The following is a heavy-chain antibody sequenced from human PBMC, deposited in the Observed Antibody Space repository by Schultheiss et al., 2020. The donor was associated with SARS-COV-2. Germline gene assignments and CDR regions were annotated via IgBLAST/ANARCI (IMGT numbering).Heavy chain of an antibody. D-gene: IGHD2-21*01. V-gene: IGHV3-30*07. CDR1: GFTFSSYA. CDR2: ISYDGSNK. CDR3: ASPFLARDAFDI. J-gene: IGHJ3*02. Sequence: GGSLRLSCAASGFTFSSYAMHWVRQAPGKGLEWVAVISYDGSNKYYADSVKGRFTISRDNSKNTLYLQMNSLRAEDTAVYYCASPFLARDAFDIWGQGTMVTVSS.